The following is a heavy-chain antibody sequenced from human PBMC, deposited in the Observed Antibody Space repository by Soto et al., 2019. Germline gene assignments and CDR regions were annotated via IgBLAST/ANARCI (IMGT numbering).Heavy chain of an antibody. D-gene: IGHD3-10*01. Sequence: SETLSLTCTVSGGSISSGGYYWSWIRQHPGKGLEWIGYIYYSGSTYYNPSLKSRVTISVDTSKNQFSLKLSSVTAADTAVYYCARDLRGGITNGPGGISYAFDIWGQGTMVTVSS. V-gene: IGHV4-31*03. CDR2: IYYSGST. CDR3: ARDLRGGITNGPGGISYAFDI. J-gene: IGHJ3*02. CDR1: GGSISSGGYY.